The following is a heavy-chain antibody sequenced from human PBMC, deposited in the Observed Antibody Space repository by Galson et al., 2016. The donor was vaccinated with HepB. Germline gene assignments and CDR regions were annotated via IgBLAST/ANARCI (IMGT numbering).Heavy chain of an antibody. J-gene: IGHJ4*02. CDR1: GFGFRSYG. V-gene: IGHV3-30*18. Sequence: SLRLSCAASGFGFRSYGMHWVRQAPGKGLEWVAGISYDGTNTYYADSVKGRFTISRDNSKNTLYLQMNSPRVEDTAMYYCAKDAYSRGDYWGQGTLVTVSS. D-gene: IGHD6-13*01. CDR2: ISYDGTNT. CDR3: AKDAYSRGDY.